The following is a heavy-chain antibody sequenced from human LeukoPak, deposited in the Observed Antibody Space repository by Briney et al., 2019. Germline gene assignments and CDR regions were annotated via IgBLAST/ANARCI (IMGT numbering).Heavy chain of an antibody. V-gene: IGHV4-34*01. CDR2: INHSEST. J-gene: IGHJ4*02. Sequence: PSETLSLTCAVYGGSFSGYYWSWIRQPPGKGLEWIGEINHSESTNYNPSLKSRVTISVDTSKNQFSLKLSSVTAADTAVYYCARHYDYVWGSYRYTSSYFDYWGQGTLVTVSS. CDR3: ARHYDYVWGSYRYTSSYFDY. D-gene: IGHD3-16*02. CDR1: GGSFSGYY.